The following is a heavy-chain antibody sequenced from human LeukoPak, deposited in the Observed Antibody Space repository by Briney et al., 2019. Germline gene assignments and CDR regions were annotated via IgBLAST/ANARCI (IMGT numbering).Heavy chain of an antibody. CDR3: ARLPNRITIFGVVQEAFDI. V-gene: IGHV3-21*01. J-gene: IGHJ3*02. D-gene: IGHD3-3*01. Sequence: GGSLRLSCAASGFTFSNYWMSWVRQAPGKGLEWVSSISSSSSYIYYADSVKGRFTISRDNAKNSLYLQMNSLRAEDTAVYYCARLPNRITIFGVVQEAFDIWGQGTMVTVSS. CDR2: ISSSSSYI. CDR1: GFTFSNYW.